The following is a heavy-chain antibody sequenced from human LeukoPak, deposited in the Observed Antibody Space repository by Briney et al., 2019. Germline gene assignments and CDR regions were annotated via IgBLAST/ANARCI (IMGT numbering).Heavy chain of an antibody. J-gene: IGHJ4*02. CDR2: IKQDGTEK. Sequence: GGSLRLSCAASGFTFTTDWMSWVRQAPGKGLEWVANIKQDGTEKYYVDSVKGRFTISRDYARNSLYLQLNSLRAEDTAVYYCARLSEMFRGPEVIYYFDYWGQGALVTVSS. D-gene: IGHD3-10*01. CDR1: GFTFTTDW. CDR3: ARLSEMFRGPEVIYYFDY. V-gene: IGHV3-7*01.